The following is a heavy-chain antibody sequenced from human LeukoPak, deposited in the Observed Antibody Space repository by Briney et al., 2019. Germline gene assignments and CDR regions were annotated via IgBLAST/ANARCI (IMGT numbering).Heavy chain of an antibody. J-gene: IGHJ5*02. CDR3: ARAMARGVINHHNWFDP. Sequence: GGSLRLSCAASGFTFSSYWMSWVRQAPGKGLEWVANIKQDGSEKYYVDSVKGRFTISRDNAKNSLYLQMNSLRAEDTAVYYCARAMARGVINHHNWFDPWGQGTLVTVSS. V-gene: IGHV3-7*01. CDR1: GFTFSSYW. CDR2: IKQDGSEK. D-gene: IGHD3-10*01.